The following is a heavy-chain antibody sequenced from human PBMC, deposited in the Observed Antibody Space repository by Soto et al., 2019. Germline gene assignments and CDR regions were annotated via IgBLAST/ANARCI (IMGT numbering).Heavy chain of an antibody. V-gene: IGHV4-30-4*01. Sequence: QVQLQESGPGLVKPSQTLSLTCTVSGGSISDGAYYWSWIRQPPGKGLAWIGHIYNSGNTYNNPSLRSRLTISLDTSKSQFSLNLNSVTAADTAVYYCASGLSGDKVDQWGQGTLVTVSS. CDR1: GGSISDGAYY. J-gene: IGHJ4*02. CDR2: IYNSGNT. CDR3: ASGLSGDKVDQ. D-gene: IGHD2-21*01.